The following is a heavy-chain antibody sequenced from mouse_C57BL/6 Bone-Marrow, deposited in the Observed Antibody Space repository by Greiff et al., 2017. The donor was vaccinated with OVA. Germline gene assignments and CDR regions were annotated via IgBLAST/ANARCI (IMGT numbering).Heavy chain of an antibody. D-gene: IGHD2-2*01. J-gene: IGHJ2*01. Sequence: QVHVKQSGAELVRPGASVTLSCKASGYTFTDYEMHWVKQTPVHGLEWIGAIDPETGGTAYNQKFKGKAILTADKSSSTAYMELRSLTSEDSAVYYCTSIYYGYDRGYWGQGTTLTVSS. CDR1: GYTFTDYE. CDR2: IDPETGGT. CDR3: TSIYYGYDRGY. V-gene: IGHV1-15*01.